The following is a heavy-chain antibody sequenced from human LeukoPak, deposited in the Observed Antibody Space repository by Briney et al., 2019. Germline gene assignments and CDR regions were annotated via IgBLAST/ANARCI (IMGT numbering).Heavy chain of an antibody. Sequence: GGSLRLSCAASGFTFSSYGMHWVRQAPGKGLEWVAFIRYDGSNKYYADSVKGRFTISRDNSKNTLYLQMNSLRAEGTAVYYCAKGLYSSGWSFDYWGQGTLVTVSS. CDR2: IRYDGSNK. D-gene: IGHD6-19*01. V-gene: IGHV3-30*02. CDR1: GFTFSSYG. J-gene: IGHJ4*02. CDR3: AKGLYSSGWSFDY.